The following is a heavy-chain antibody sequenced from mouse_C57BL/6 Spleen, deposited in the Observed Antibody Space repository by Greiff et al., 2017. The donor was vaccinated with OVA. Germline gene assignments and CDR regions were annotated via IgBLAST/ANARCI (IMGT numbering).Heavy chain of an antibody. CDR1: GYTFTSYW. V-gene: IGHV1-50*01. Sequence: QVQLQQPGAELVKPGASVKLSCKASGYTFTSYWMQWVKQRPGQGLEWIGEIDPSDSYTNYNQKFKGKATLTVDTSSSTAYMQLSSLTSEDSAVYYCARVLAGYYAMDYWGQGTSVTVSS. CDR3: ARVLAGYYAMDY. J-gene: IGHJ4*01. CDR2: IDPSDSYT.